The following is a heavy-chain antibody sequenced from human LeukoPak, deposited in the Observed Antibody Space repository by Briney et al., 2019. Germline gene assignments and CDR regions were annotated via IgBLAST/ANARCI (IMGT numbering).Heavy chain of an antibody. CDR1: GGTFSSYA. CDR3: ARGPYDSRGQDYYYYYMDV. J-gene: IGHJ6*03. Sequence: ASVKGSCKASGGTFSSYAISWVRQAPGQGLEWMGGIIPIFDTASYAQKFQGRVTISADESTSTAYMELSSLRSEDTAVYYCARGPYDSRGQDYYYYYMDVWGKGTTVTVSS. V-gene: IGHV1-69*13. CDR2: IIPIFDTA. D-gene: IGHD3-22*01.